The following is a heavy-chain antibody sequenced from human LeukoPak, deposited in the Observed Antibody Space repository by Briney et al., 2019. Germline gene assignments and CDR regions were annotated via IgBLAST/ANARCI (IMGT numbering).Heavy chain of an antibody. J-gene: IGHJ4*02. CDR3: ASKTSGYFGYYFDY. V-gene: IGHV4-34*01. D-gene: IGHD3-3*01. CDR1: GGSFIGYY. CDR2: INHSGSH. Sequence: SETLSLTCAVYGGSFIGYYWGGIRQPPGKGLDWIGEINHSGSHNYNPSLKSRVTISVDTSKNQFSLKLSSVTAADTAVYYCASKTSGYFGYYFDYWGQGTLVTVSS.